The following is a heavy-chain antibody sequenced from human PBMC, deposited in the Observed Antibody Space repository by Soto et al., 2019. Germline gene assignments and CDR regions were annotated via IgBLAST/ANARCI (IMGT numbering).Heavy chain of an antibody. J-gene: IGHJ4*02. CDR1: GFTFSAHY. D-gene: IGHD2-2*01. CDR2: IKNKANSYTI. CDR3: ARAGVPGNQSFDC. V-gene: IGHV3-72*01. Sequence: GGSLRLCCGASGFTFSAHYIHWARQAPGEGLEWVARIKNKANSYTIEYAASVKGRFTISRDDSQNSLFLQMNNLRTDDTAVYYFARAGVPGNQSFDCWGQGRLVTVS.